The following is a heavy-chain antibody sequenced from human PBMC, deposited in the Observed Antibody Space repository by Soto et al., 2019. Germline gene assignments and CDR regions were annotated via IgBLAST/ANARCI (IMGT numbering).Heavy chain of an antibody. CDR2: IYYSGST. CDR3: AREPVGPAATHDAFDI. D-gene: IGHD2-2*01. V-gene: IGHV4-59*01. CDR1: GGSISSYY. J-gene: IGHJ3*02. Sequence: SETLSLTCTVSGGSISSYYWSWIRQPPGKGLEWIGYIYYSGSTNYNPSLKSRVTISVDTSKNQFSLKLSSVTAADTAVYYCAREPVGPAATHDAFDIWGQGTMVTVSS.